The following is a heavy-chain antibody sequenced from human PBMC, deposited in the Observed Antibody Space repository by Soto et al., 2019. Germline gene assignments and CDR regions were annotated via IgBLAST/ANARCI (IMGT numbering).Heavy chain of an antibody. Sequence: EVQLVESGGGLVKPGGSLRLSCAASGFTFSSYSMNWVRQAPGKGLEWVSSISSSSSYIYYADSVKGRFTISRDNSKNTLYLQMNSLRAEDTAVYYCAKMIVGEDGDYWGQGTLVTVSS. CDR1: GFTFSSYS. CDR2: ISSSSSYI. J-gene: IGHJ4*02. D-gene: IGHD1-26*01. CDR3: AKMIVGEDGDY. V-gene: IGHV3-21*04.